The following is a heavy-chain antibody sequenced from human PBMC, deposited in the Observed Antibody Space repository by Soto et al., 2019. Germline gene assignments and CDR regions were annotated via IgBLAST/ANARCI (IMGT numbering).Heavy chain of an antibody. CDR3: AKVSGYEYYYGVDV. D-gene: IGHD5-12*01. Sequence: EVQLLESGGGLVRPGGSLRLSCAASGFTFDLYGMNWVRQAPGKGLEWVSAIRGSGGGTYYAGSVKGRFTISRDNSKNTVFLQMNSLRADDTAVYYCAKVSGYEYYYGVDVWGQGTTVTVSS. J-gene: IGHJ6*02. V-gene: IGHV3-23*01. CDR2: IRGSGGGT. CDR1: GFTFDLYG.